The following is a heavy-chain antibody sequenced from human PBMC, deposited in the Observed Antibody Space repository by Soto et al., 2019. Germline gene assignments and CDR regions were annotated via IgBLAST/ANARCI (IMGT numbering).Heavy chain of an antibody. CDR2: IYYSGST. CDR3: ARHADIVVVPAAYYYYYMDV. Sequence: SETLSLTCTVSGGSISSYYWSWIRQPPGKGLEWIGYIYYSGSTNYNPSLKSRVTISVDTSKNQFSLKLSSVTAADTAVYYCARHADIVVVPAAYYYYYMDVWGKGTTVT. V-gene: IGHV4-59*08. J-gene: IGHJ6*03. D-gene: IGHD2-2*01. CDR1: GGSISSYY.